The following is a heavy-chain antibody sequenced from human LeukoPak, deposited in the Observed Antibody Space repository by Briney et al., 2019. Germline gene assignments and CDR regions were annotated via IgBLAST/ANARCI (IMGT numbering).Heavy chain of an antibody. CDR1: GFTFSSYG. CDR3: AKRSSSWEDVWRYYFDY. CDR2: IWYDGSNK. Sequence: GGSLRLSCAASGFTFSSYGMHWVRQAPGKGLEWVAVIWYDGSNKYYADSVKGRFTISRDNSKNTLYLQMNSLRADDTAVYYCAKRSSSWEDVWRYYFDYWGQGTLVTVSS. J-gene: IGHJ4*02. V-gene: IGHV3-33*06. D-gene: IGHD6-13*01.